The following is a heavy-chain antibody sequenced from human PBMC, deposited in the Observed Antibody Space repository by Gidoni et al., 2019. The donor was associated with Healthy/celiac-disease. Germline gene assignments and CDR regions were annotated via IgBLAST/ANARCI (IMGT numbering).Heavy chain of an antibody. CDR3: ARGLGSQAKYFDY. CDR2: INHSGST. Sequence: QVQLQQWGAGLLKPSETLSLTCAVYGGSFSGYYWSWIRQTPRKGLEWIGEINHSGSTNYNPSLKSRVTISVDTSKNQFSLKLSSVTAADTAVYYCARGLGSQAKYFDYWGQGTLVTVSS. V-gene: IGHV4-34*01. D-gene: IGHD1-26*01. J-gene: IGHJ4*02. CDR1: GGSFSGYY.